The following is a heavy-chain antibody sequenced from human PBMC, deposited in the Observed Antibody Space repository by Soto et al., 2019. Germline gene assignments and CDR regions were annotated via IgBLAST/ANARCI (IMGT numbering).Heavy chain of an antibody. D-gene: IGHD6-19*01. Sequence: WTWIRQPPGKGLEWIGYIYSTGTTKIKPSLMRRVTMSVDTSNSQFSMRLTSVTDADTAVYYCARASYSSGWPDSWGQGTLVAVSS. V-gene: IGHV4-59*01. CDR2: IYSTGTT. CDR3: ARASYSSGWPDS. J-gene: IGHJ5*01.